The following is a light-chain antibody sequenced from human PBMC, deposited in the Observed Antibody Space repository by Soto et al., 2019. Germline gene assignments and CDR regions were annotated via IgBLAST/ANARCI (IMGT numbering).Light chain of an antibody. CDR1: QGVSSSY. CDR2: GAS. Sequence: EIVLTQSPGTLSLSPGERATLSCRASQGVSSSYLAWYQQKPGQAPRLLMCGASSRATGVPDRFSGSGSGTDFTLTISRLEPEDFAVYYCQQYGSSPRTFGQGTKVEIK. V-gene: IGKV3-20*01. CDR3: QQYGSSPRT. J-gene: IGKJ1*01.